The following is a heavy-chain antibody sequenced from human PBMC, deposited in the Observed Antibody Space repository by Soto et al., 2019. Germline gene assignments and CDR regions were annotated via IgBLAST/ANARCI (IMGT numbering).Heavy chain of an antibody. Sequence: PGGSLRLSCAASGFTFSSYALSWVRQAPGRGLEWVSAISAAGDNTYYADSVKGRFTISRDNAKNSLYLQMNSLRAEDTAVYYCARDRGGGSGSYSPNPLADWGQGTLVTVS. CDR3: ARDRGGGSGSYSPNPLAD. J-gene: IGHJ4*02. V-gene: IGHV3-23*01. CDR1: GFTFSSYA. D-gene: IGHD3-10*01. CDR2: ISAAGDNT.